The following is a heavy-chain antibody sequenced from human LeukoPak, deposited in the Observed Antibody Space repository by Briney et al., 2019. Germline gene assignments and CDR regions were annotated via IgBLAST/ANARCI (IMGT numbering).Heavy chain of an antibody. CDR3: ARDLTDFLDY. CDR1: GGTFSSYA. V-gene: IGHV1-46*01. J-gene: IGHJ4*02. Sequence: WASVKVSCKASGGTFSSYAISWVRQAPGQGLEWMGIINPSGGSTSYAQKFQGRVTMTRDTSTSTVYMELSSLRSEDTAVYYCARDLTDFLDYWGQGTLVTVSS. CDR2: INPSGGST.